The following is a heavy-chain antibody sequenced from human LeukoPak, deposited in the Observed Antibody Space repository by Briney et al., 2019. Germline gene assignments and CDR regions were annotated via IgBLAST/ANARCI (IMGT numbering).Heavy chain of an antibody. V-gene: IGHV4-39*01. CDR2: IYYSGST. Sequence: SEPLSLPCPVSGGSISSSSYYWGWIRQPPGKGLEWIGSIYYSGSTYYNPSLKSRVTISVDTSKNQFSLKLSSVTAADTAVYYCARVSYYPLSWGQGTLVTVSS. J-gene: IGHJ4*02. CDR1: GGSISSSSYY. D-gene: IGHD3-10*01. CDR3: ARVSYYPLS.